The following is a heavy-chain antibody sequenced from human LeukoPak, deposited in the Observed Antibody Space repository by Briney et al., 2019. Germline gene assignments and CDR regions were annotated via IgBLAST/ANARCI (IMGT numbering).Heavy chain of an antibody. CDR1: GFTFSSFT. V-gene: IGHV3-23*01. CDR3: ARMRSGGHYFDY. CDR2: ITGSGGSA. D-gene: IGHD4-23*01. Sequence: GGSLRLSCAASGFTFSSFTMTWVRQAPGKGLEWVSGITGSGGSADYADSLKGRITISRDNSKNTLFLQMNSLRAEDTAVYYCARMRSGGHYFDYWGQGTLVSVSS. J-gene: IGHJ4*02.